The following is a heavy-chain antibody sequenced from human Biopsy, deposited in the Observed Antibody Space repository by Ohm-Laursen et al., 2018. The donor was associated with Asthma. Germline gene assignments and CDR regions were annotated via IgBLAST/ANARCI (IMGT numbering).Heavy chain of an antibody. Sequence: GASVKVSCKISGYILTDLSMHWVRQAPGQGLGWMGGHDHEEGGTVNARRFQGRVTMTEDTSTDTAYMELSSLSSDDTAVYYCASDFPKDYVRYNFQFWGQGTLVTVSS. J-gene: IGHJ4*02. CDR1: GYILTDLS. CDR3: ASDFPKDYVRYNFQF. D-gene: IGHD4-17*01. V-gene: IGHV1-24*01. CDR2: HDHEEGGT.